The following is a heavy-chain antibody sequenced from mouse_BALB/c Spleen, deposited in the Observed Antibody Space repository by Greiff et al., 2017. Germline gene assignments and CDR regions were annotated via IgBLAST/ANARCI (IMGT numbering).Heavy chain of an antibody. CDR2: IDPANGNT. J-gene: IGHJ3*01. V-gene: IGHV14-3*02. D-gene: IGHD2-1*01. CDR3: SRTGGNYVWFAY. Sequence: VQLQQSGAELVKPGASVKLSCTASGFNFTDTYMHWVKQRPEQGLEWIGRIDPANGNTKYDPKFKGKATITSDTSSNTAYLQLSSLTSEDTAVYYYSRTGGNYVWFAYWGQGTLVTVSA. CDR1: GFNFTDTY.